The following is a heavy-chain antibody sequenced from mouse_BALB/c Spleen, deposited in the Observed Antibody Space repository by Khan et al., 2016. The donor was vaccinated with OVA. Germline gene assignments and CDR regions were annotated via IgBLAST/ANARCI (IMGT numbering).Heavy chain of an antibody. J-gene: IGHJ4*01. D-gene: IGHD1-1*01. V-gene: IGHV3-2*02. Sequence: EVQLQESGPGLVKPSQSLSLTCTVNGYSITSNYAWNWIRQFPGNKLEWMGCISYSGSTNYNPSLKSRLSITRDTSKNQFFLLLHSVTTEDSATYYCARGNYYGYALDYWGQGTSVTVSS. CDR2: ISYSGST. CDR1: GYSITSNYA. CDR3: ARGNYYGYALDY.